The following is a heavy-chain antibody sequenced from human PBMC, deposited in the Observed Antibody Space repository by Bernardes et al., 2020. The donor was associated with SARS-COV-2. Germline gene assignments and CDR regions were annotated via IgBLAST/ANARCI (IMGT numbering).Heavy chain of an antibody. Sequence: GGSLRLSCAASGFTFSGYDMHWVRQVIGRRLEWVSGIDTAGATNYIDSVKGRFTISRENAKNSLSLEMHSLKAGDSGVYYCARDSMASIAVAGTLSGYYYYGMDVWGQGNPGHRLV. D-gene: IGHD6-19*01. J-gene: IGHJ6*02. CDR3: ARDSMASIAVAGTLSGYYYYGMDV. CDR1: GFTFSGYD. CDR2: IDTAGAT. V-gene: IGHV3-13*01.